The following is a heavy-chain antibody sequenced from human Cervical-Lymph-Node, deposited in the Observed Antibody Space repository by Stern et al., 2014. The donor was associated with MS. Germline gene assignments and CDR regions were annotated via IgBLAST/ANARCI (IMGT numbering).Heavy chain of an antibody. D-gene: IGHD3-16*02. V-gene: IGHV1-18*01. CDR2: VSPSNGTT. CDR1: GYRFSSSG. J-gene: IGHJ4*02. Sequence: VQLVQSGAEVKKPGASVKVSCKASGYRFSSSGINWVRQAPGQGLAWMGMVSPSNGTTSIQQNLQARVASTTDTSTSTAYMELRSLTSDDTAVYYCARDYNNKIALGGIIVNLFDYWGQGTLVTVSS. CDR3: ARDYNNKIALGGIIVNLFDY.